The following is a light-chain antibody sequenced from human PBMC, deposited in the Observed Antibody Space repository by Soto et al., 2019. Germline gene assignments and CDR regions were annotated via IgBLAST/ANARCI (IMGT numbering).Light chain of an antibody. CDR2: DGN. V-gene: IGLV2-11*01. Sequence: QSALAQPRSVSGSPGQLLTISCTGTSSDVDDYRYVSWYQQYPGKAPKLVIYDGNKRPSGVPDRFSGSNSGNTASLTISGLQAEDEADYYCCSYVTTPEIFGTGTNLTGL. J-gene: IGLJ1*01. CDR3: CSYVTTPEI. CDR1: SSDVDDYRY.